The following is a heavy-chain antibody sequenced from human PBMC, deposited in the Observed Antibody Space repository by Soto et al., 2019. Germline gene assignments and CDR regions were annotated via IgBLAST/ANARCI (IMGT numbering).Heavy chain of an antibody. CDR3: ARSMLERWLQGDENWFDP. D-gene: IGHD3-10*02. Sequence: SETLSLTCTVSGGSISSYYWSWIRQPPGKELEWIGYIYYSGSTNYNPSLKSRVTISVDTSKNQFSLKLSSVTAADTAVYYCARSMLERWLQGDENWFDPWGQGTLVTVSS. CDR2: IYYSGST. V-gene: IGHV4-59*01. J-gene: IGHJ5*02. CDR1: GGSISSYY.